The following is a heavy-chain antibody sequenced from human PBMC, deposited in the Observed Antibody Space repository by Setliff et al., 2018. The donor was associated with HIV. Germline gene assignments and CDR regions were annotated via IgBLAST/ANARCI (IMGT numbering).Heavy chain of an antibody. J-gene: IGHJ5*02. V-gene: IGHV4-39*01. Sequence: PSETLSLTCTVSGGSASNSRYYWAWIRQPPGKGLEYIGSIHYNEKTYYNPSLKSRVTISIDTSKNQFSLNLTSVTAADTAVCYCASRIYYYDSNNFLREEGLDPWGQGTLVTVSS. D-gene: IGHD3-22*01. CDR1: GGSASNSRYY. CDR2: IHYNEKT. CDR3: ASRIYYYDSNNFLREEGLDP.